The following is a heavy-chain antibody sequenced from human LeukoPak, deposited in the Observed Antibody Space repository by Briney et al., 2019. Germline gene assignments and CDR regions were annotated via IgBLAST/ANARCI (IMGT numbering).Heavy chain of an antibody. J-gene: IGHJ4*02. D-gene: IGHD3-9*01. CDR2: INPSGGST. CDR3: AKEGDYDILTGYPRGIDY. Sequence: ASVKVSCKASGYTFTSYYMHWVRQAPGQGLEWMGIINPSGGSTSYAQKFQGRVTMTRDTSTSTVYMELSSLRSEDTAVYYCAKEGDYDILTGYPRGIDYWGQGTLVTVSS. CDR1: GYTFTSYY. V-gene: IGHV1-46*01.